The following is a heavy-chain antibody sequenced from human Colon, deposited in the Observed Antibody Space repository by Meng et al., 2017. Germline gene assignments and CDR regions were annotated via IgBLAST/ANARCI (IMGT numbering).Heavy chain of an antibody. Sequence: QVQLQQWGAGLLKPSETLSLTCAVYGGSFSGYYWSWIRQPPGKGLEWIGEINHSGSTNYNPSLKSRVTISVDTSKNQFSLKLSSVTAADTAVYYCVPAATRGWFDPWGQGTLVTVSS. V-gene: IGHV4-34*01. CDR1: GGSFSGYY. CDR2: INHSGST. CDR3: VPAATRGWFDP. J-gene: IGHJ5*02. D-gene: IGHD2-2*01.